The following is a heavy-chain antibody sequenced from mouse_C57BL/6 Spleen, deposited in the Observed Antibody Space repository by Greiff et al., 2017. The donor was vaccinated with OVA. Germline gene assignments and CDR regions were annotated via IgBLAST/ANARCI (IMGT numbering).Heavy chain of an antibody. CDR1: DSAVFPIAY. V-gene: IGHV15-2*01. CDR2: ILPSIGRT. D-gene: IGHD2-3*01. Sequence: QVQLQESGSELRSPGSSVKLSCKDFDSAVFPIAYMSWVRQQPGHGFEWIGGILPSIGRTINGEKFEDKAKLDADTLSNTAYLELNSLTSEDSAIYYCARPDGYCWDFDVWGTGTTVTVSS. CDR3: ARPDGYCWDFDV. J-gene: IGHJ1*03.